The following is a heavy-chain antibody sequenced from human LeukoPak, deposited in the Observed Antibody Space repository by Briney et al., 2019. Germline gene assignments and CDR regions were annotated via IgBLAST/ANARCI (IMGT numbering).Heavy chain of an antibody. CDR1: GFTFSSYS. CDR3: AYGQAVNAFDT. J-gene: IGHJ3*02. CDR2: ISSSSSYI. V-gene: IGHV3-21*01. D-gene: IGHD4-17*01. Sequence: GGSLRLSCAASGFTFSSYSMNWVRQAPGKGLEWVSSISSSSSYIYYADSVKGRFTISRDNAKNTVHLQMNSLRAEDTAVYYYAYGQAVNAFDTWGHGTMVTVSS.